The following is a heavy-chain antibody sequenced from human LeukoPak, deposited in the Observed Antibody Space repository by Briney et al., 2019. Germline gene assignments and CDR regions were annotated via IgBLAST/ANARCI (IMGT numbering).Heavy chain of an antibody. J-gene: IGHJ4*02. V-gene: IGHV4-39*01. CDR3: ARQGHSNIWYSWGEDY. Sequence: KTSETLSLTCTVSGGSISSSSYYWGWIRQPPGKGLEWIGSIYYSGSTYYNPSLKSRVTISVDTSKNQFSLKLGSVTAADTAVYYCARQGHSNIWYSWGEDYWGQGTQVTVSS. CDR2: IYYSGST. D-gene: IGHD6-13*01. CDR1: GGSISSSSYY.